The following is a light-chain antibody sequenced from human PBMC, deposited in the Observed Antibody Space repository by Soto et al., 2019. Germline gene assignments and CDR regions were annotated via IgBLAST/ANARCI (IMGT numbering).Light chain of an antibody. J-gene: IGKJ1*01. CDR3: QQYESSPRT. Sequence: EIVLTQSPGTLSLSPGERATVSCRSSQSVGGSLAWYRQRPGQAPRLLVYHTSNRAIGIPDRFSASGSGTDFTLTISRLEPEDFAVYYCQQYESSPRTFGQGTKVDIK. CDR1: QSVGGS. V-gene: IGKV3-20*01. CDR2: HTS.